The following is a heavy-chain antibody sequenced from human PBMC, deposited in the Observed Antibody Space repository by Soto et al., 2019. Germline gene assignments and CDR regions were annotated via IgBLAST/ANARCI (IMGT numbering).Heavy chain of an antibody. J-gene: IGHJ3*02. V-gene: IGHV3-7*01. Sequence: GGSLRLSCAASGLTFRSYWVNWVRQAQGKGLEWVANIKQDGTEKNYVDSVKGRFTISRDNARNSLYLQMDSLRAEDTAVYFCARGDTPMITGIDSFDIWGQGTMVTVSS. D-gene: IGHD5-18*01. CDR1: GLTFRSYW. CDR3: ARGDTPMITGIDSFDI. CDR2: IKQDGTEK.